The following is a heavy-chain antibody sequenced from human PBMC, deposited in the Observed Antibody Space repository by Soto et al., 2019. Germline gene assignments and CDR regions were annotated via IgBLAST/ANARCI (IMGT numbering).Heavy chain of an antibody. J-gene: IGHJ4*02. CDR1: GGSISSYY. D-gene: IGHD1-26*01. Sequence: SETLSLTCTVSGGSISSYYWSWIRQPPGKGLEWIGYIYYSGSTNYNPSLKSRVTISVDTSKNQFSLKLSSVTAADTAVYYCARVGGPFDYWGQGTLVTVSS. V-gene: IGHV4-59*01. CDR3: ARVGGPFDY. CDR2: IYYSGST.